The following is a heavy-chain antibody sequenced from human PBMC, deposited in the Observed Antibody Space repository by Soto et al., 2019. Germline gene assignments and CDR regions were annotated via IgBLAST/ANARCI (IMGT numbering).Heavy chain of an antibody. V-gene: IGHV4-61*01. CDR2: IYDRGT. CDR3: ARDRYDSSGYFDF. Sequence: PSETLSLTCTVSGGSVRSGTYYWSWIRPPPGKGLEWIGYIYDRGTNYNPSLKSRVTISLDTSKNQFSLKLTSVTAADTAVYYGARDRYDSSGYFDFWGPGTPVTVSS. D-gene: IGHD3-22*01. CDR1: GGSVRSGTYY. J-gene: IGHJ4*02.